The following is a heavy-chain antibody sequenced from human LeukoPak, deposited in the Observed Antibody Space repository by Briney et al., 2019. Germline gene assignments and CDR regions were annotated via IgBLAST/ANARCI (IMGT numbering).Heavy chain of an antibody. Sequence: SETLSLTCSVSGGSISSYYWSWIRQSPGKGLEWIGAIYSSGDTFYNPSLQSRVTISVDSSKNQFSLKLSSVTAADTAVYFCARKGGILDAFDIWGQGTMVSVSS. D-gene: IGHD6-13*01. CDR2: IYSSGDT. V-gene: IGHV4-59*08. CDR3: ARKGGILDAFDI. J-gene: IGHJ3*02. CDR1: GGSISSYY.